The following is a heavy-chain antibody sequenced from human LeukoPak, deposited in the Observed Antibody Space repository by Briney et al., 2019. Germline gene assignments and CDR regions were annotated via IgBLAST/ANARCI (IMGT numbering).Heavy chain of an antibody. D-gene: IGHD6-19*01. Sequence: GGSLRLSCTASGFTFSMYSMAWVRQAPGKGLEWVSVINDRGGYIQDADSVKGRFTISRDNSQNTLFLQMNSLRAEDTAVYYCVRERDRGIEVADDFDYWGQGTLVTASS. CDR3: VRERDRGIEVADDFDY. CDR2: INDRGGYI. V-gene: IGHV3-23*01. CDR1: GFTFSMYS. J-gene: IGHJ4*02.